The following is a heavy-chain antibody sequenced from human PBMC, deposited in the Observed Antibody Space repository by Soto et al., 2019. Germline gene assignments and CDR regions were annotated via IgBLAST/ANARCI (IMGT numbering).Heavy chain of an antibody. D-gene: IGHD6-19*01. CDR1: GYTFTSYG. CDR2: ISAYNGNT. Sequence: QVQLVQSGAEVKKPGASVKVSCKASGYTFTSYGISWVRQAPGQGLEWMGWISAYNGNTNYAQKLQGRVTMTTDTXTXTXSMELRSLRSDDTAVYYCVRDRYSSGWYIRRYYFDYWGQGTLVTVSS. V-gene: IGHV1-18*01. J-gene: IGHJ4*02. CDR3: VRDRYSSGWYIRRYYFDY.